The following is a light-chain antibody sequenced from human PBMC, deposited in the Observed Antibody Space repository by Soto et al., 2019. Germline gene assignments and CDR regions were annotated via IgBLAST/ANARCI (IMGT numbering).Light chain of an antibody. CDR3: QQYNNWPPEYS. Sequence: EIVMTQSPATLSVSPGERATPSCRASQSVSTKLAWYQQKPGQASRLLIYDASTRATGIPARFSGSGSGTEFPLTISSLQSEDFAVYYCQQYNNWPPEYSFGQGTKLEIK. CDR2: DAS. J-gene: IGKJ2*01. CDR1: QSVSTK. V-gene: IGKV3-15*01.